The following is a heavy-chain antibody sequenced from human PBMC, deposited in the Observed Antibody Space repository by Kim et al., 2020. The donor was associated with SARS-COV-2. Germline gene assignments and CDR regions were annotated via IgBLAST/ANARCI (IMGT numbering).Heavy chain of an antibody. CDR1: GGSISSYY. Sequence: SETLSLTCTVSGGSISSYYWSWIRQPPGKGLEWIGYIYYSGSTNYNPSLKSRVTISVDTSKNQFSLKLSSVTAADTAVYYCARAITFDDYGDYYGMDVWGQGTTVTVSS. CDR2: IYYSGST. CDR3: ARAITFDDYGDYYGMDV. J-gene: IGHJ6*02. D-gene: IGHD4-17*01. V-gene: IGHV4-59*13.